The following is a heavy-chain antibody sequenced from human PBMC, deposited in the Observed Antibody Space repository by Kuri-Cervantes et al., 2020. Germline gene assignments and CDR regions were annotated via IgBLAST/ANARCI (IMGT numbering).Heavy chain of an antibody. Sequence: GESLKISCAASGFTFSSYWMSWVRQAPGKGLEWVANIKQDGSEKYYVDSVKGRFTISRDNAKNSLYLQMNSLRAEDTALYYCAKDSCSGGSCYGMDVWGKGTTVTVSS. CDR3: AKDSCSGGSCYGMDV. J-gene: IGHJ6*04. V-gene: IGHV3-7*05. D-gene: IGHD2-15*01. CDR2: IKQDGSEK. CDR1: GFTFSSYW.